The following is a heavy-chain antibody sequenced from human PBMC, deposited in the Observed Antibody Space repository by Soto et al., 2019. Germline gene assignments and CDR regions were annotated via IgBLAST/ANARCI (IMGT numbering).Heavy chain of an antibody. CDR3: TRPEKG. J-gene: IGHJ4*02. Sequence: EVQLVESGGGLVQPGGSLKLSCAASGFTFSGSAMHWVRQASGKGLEWVGRIRSKANSYATAYAASVKGRFTISRDDSKNTADLQMNSLNTADAAVYYCTRPEKGWGQGSLVTVSS. CDR1: GFTFSGSA. V-gene: IGHV3-73*02. CDR2: IRSKANSYAT.